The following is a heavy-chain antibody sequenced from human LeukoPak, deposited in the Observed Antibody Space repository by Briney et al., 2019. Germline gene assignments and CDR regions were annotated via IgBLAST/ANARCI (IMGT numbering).Heavy chain of an antibody. Sequence: GASVKVSCKASGYTFTSYYMHWVRQAPGQGLEWMGIINPSGGSTSYAQKFQGRVTMTRDTSTSTVYMELSSLRSKDTAVYYCARDLSGSGSPPPYYGMDVWGQGTTVTVSS. D-gene: IGHD3-10*01. V-gene: IGHV1-46*01. J-gene: IGHJ6*02. CDR3: ARDLSGSGSPPPYYGMDV. CDR2: INPSGGST. CDR1: GYTFTSYY.